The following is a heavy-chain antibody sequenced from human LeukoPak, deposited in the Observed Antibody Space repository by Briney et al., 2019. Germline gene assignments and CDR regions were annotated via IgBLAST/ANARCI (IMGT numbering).Heavy chain of an antibody. Sequence: SETLSLTCAVYGGSFSGYYWGWIRQPPGKGLEWIGSIYYSGSTYYNPSLKSRVTISVDTSKNQFSLKLSSVTAADTAVYYCARDHRRITIFGVVSFDPWGQGTLVTVSS. CDR3: ARDHRRITIFGVVSFDP. D-gene: IGHD3-3*01. CDR1: GGSFSGYY. CDR2: IYYSGST. V-gene: IGHV4-34*01. J-gene: IGHJ5*02.